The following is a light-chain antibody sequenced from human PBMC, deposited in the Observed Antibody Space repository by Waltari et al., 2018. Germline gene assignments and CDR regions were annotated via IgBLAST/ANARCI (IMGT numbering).Light chain of an antibody. Sequence: SSELTQDPAVSVALGQTVRITCQGDSLRSYYASWYQQKTGQAPVLVIYGKNNRPSGSPDRFSGSSSGNTASLTITGDQAEDEADYYCNSRDSSGNHLGVFGGGTKLTVL. CDR2: GKN. CDR1: SLRSYY. V-gene: IGLV3-19*01. CDR3: NSRDSSGNHLGV. J-gene: IGLJ2*01.